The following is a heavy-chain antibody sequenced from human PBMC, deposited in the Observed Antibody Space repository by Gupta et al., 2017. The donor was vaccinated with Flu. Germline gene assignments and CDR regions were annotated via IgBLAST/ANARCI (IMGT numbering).Heavy chain of an antibody. Sequence: QVQLVQSGAEVKTPGASVKVSCKASGYTFTSYEIHWVRQATGQGLEWMGWMNPNSGNTGYAQKFQGRGTMTRNNSISTAYMELSSLRSEDTAVYYCARGFSLLWFGPNFDYWGQGTLVTVSS. CDR3: ARGFSLLWFGPNFDY. CDR1: GYTFTSYE. D-gene: IGHD3-10*01. J-gene: IGHJ4*02. CDR2: MNPNSGNT. V-gene: IGHV1-8*01.